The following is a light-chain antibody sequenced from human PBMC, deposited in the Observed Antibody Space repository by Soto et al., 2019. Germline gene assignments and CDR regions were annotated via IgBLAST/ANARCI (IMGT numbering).Light chain of an antibody. CDR3: QQYNSYSPAYT. V-gene: IGKV1-5*03. CDR2: KAS. Sequence: DIQMTQSPSTLSASVGDRVTITCRASQSISSWLAWYQQKPGKAPKLLIYKASSFESGVPSRFSGSGSGTDSTLTISSLQPDDFATYYCQQYNSYSPAYTFGQGTKLEI. J-gene: IGKJ2*01. CDR1: QSISSW.